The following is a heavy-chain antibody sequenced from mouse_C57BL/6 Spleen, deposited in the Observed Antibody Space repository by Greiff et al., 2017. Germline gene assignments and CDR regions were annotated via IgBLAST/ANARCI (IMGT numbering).Heavy chain of an antibody. CDR1: GFNIKDDY. D-gene: IGHD1-1*01. CDR2: IDPENGDT. J-gene: IGHJ4*01. CDR3: TTGRYYGREAMDY. V-gene: IGHV14-4*01. Sequence: EVKLQQSGAELVRPGASVKLSCTASGFNIKDDYMHWVKQRPEQGLEWIGWIDPENGDTEYASKFQGKATITADTSSNTAYLPLSSLTSEDTAVYYCTTGRYYGREAMDYWGQGTSVTVSS.